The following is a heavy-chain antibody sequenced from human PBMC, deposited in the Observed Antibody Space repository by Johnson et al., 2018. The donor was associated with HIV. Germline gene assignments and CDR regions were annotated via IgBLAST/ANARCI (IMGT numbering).Heavy chain of an antibody. CDR1: GFTFSNYG. V-gene: IGHV3-NL1*01. CDR3: ARGLRQVAAFDI. CDR2: IGWDGGSR. Sequence: QVQLVESGGGVVQPGRSLRLSCAASGFTFSNYGMHWVRQAPGKGLEWVSLIGWDGGSRYYGDSVQGRFTISRDNSKLFLQMNSLRAEDTAVYYCARGLRQVAAFDIWGQGTMVTVSS. D-gene: IGHD3-16*01. J-gene: IGHJ3*02.